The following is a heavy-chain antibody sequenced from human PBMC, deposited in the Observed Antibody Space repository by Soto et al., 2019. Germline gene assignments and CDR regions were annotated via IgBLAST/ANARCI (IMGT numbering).Heavy chain of an antibody. CDR2: TYYRSKWYN. J-gene: IGHJ3*02. D-gene: IGHD1-26*01. V-gene: IGHV6-1*01. CDR3: ARSSGSYFEMDAFDI. Sequence: PSQSLSLTCAISGASVSSKSSAWNWIRQSPSRGLEWLGRTYYRSKWYNDYAVSVKSRITINPDTSKNQFSLQLNSVTPEDTAVYYCARSSGSYFEMDAFDIWGQGTMVTVSS. CDR1: GASVSSKSSA.